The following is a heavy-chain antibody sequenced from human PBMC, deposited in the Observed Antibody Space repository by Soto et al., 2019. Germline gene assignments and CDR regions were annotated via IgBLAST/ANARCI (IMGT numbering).Heavy chain of an antibody. CDR1: GGSISSGGYY. V-gene: IGHV4-31*03. CDR2: IYYSGST. J-gene: IGHJ5*02. Sequence: QVQLQESGPGLVKPSQTLSLTCTVSGGSISSGGYYWSWIRQHPGKGLEWIGYIYYSGSTYYNPSLKSRVNISVDTSKNQFSLKLSSVTAADTAVYYCAREGSSSSWYGGNWFDPWGQGTLVTVSS. D-gene: IGHD6-13*01. CDR3: AREGSSSSWYGGNWFDP.